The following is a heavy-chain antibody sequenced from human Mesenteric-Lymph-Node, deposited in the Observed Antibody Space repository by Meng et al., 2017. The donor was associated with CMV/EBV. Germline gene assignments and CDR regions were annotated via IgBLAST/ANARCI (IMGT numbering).Heavy chain of an antibody. Sequence: SETLSLTCTVSGASISSTNYYWGWIRQPPGKGLEWIGSIYYSGRTDYSPSLKSRVAISIDASKNQFSLKLTSVTAADTAVYYCATGAMADGWWGGNYYSGMDVWGQGTTVTVSS. J-gene: IGHJ6*02. CDR3: ATGAMADGWWGGNYYSGMDV. CDR2: IYYSGRT. D-gene: IGHD2-15*01. CDR1: GASISSTNYY. V-gene: IGHV4-39*07.